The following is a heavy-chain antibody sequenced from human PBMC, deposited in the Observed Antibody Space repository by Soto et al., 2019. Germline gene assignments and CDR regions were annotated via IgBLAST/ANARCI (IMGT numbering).Heavy chain of an antibody. Sequence: EVQLVESGGGLVQPGGSLRLSCEASGFTFSTYWMSWVRQAPGKGLEWVANIKEDGSEKYYVDSVKGRFTISRDNANNSLYLQTNSLRAEDTAVYYCVRVGRLGGYWGQGTLVTVSS. CDR3: VRVGRLGGY. CDR1: GFTFSTYW. CDR2: IKEDGSEK. J-gene: IGHJ4*02. V-gene: IGHV3-7*03. D-gene: IGHD3-16*01.